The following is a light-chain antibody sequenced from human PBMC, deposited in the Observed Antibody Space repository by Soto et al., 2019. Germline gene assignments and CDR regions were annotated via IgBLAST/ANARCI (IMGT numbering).Light chain of an antibody. Sequence: DIQMTQSPSTLSASVGGRVTITCRASQRISGWMAWYQQKPGKAPKLLIYDASNLESGVPSRFSGSRSGTEFPLTISSPQADDYATYYCQQYNTYPWTFGQGTKVELK. J-gene: IGKJ1*01. CDR3: QQYNTYPWT. CDR2: DAS. V-gene: IGKV1-5*01. CDR1: QRISGW.